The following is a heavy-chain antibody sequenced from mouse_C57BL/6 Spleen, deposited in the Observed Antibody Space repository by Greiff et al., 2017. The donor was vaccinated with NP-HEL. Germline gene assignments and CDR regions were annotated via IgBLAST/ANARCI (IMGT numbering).Heavy chain of an antibody. V-gene: IGHV1-15*01. J-gene: IGHJ4*01. CDR1: GYTFTDYE. D-gene: IGHD2-2*01. Sequence: QVQLQQSGAELVRPGASVTLSCKASGYTFTDYEMHWVKQTPVHGLEWIGAIDPETGGTAYNQKFKGKAILTADESSSTAYMELRSLTSEDSAVYYCTRWLPPYAMDYWGQGTSVTVSS. CDR2: IDPETGGT. CDR3: TRWLPPYAMDY.